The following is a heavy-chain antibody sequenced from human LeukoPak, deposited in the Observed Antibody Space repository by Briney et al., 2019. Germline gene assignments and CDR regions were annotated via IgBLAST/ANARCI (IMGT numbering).Heavy chain of an antibody. CDR3: ARRWELLLGLDY. D-gene: IGHD1-26*01. J-gene: IGHJ4*02. CDR1: GYSFIDYY. Sequence: ASVKVSCKTSGYSFIDYYIHWVRQAPGQGLEWMGWINSNSADTNYAQNFQGRVTMTRDTSISTAYMELSRLRSDDTAVYYCARRWELLLGLDYWGQGTLVTVSS. V-gene: IGHV1-2*02. CDR2: INSNSADT.